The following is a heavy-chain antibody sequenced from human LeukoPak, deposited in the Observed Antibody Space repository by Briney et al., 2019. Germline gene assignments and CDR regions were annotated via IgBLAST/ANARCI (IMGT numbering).Heavy chain of an antibody. CDR2: SSGSGVSQ. CDR1: GFTFSSYA. CDR3: AKDLDVVVVAATSDY. D-gene: IGHD2-15*01. V-gene: IGHV3-23*01. J-gene: IGHJ4*02. Sequence: GGSLRLSCADSGFTFSSYAMRWVRQAAGKGVEGVSASSGSGVSQYYAASVQGRFTISRDNSKNTLYLQMNSLRAEDTAVYYCAKDLDVVVVAATSDYWGQGTLVTVSS.